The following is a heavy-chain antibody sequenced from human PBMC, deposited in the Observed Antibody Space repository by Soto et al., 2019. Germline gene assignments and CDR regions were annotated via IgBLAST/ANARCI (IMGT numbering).Heavy chain of an antibody. J-gene: IGHJ6*03. CDR1: GFTFSSYW. V-gene: IGHV3-74*01. CDR3: ARDPPPDFWSGYYPFYYYYYYMDV. D-gene: IGHD3-3*01. Sequence: GGSLRLSCAASGFTFSSYWMHWVRQAPGKGLVWVSRINSDGSSTSYADSVKDRFTISRDNAKNTLYLQMNSLRAEDTAVYYCARDPPPDFWSGYYPFYYYYYYMDVWGKGTTVTVSS. CDR2: INSDGSST.